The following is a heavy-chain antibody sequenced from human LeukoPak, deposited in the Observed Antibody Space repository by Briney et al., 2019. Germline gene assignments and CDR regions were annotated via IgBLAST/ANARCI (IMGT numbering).Heavy chain of an antibody. CDR2: IIPIFGTA. CDR3: ASRRMRDGYSLN. CDR1: GGTFSSYA. Sequence: SVKVSCKASGGTFSSYAISWVRQAPGQGLEWMGGIIPIFGTANYAQKFQGRVTITTDESTSTAYMELSSLRSEDTAVYYCASRRMRDGYSLNWGQGTLVTVSS. V-gene: IGHV1-69*05. J-gene: IGHJ4*02. D-gene: IGHD5-24*01.